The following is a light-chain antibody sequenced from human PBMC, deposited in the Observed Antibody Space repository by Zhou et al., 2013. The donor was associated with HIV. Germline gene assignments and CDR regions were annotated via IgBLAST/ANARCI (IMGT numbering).Light chain of an antibody. CDR1: HSISNY. J-gene: IGKJ4*02. CDR3: QQYYSFPLT. CDR2: STS. Sequence: AIRLTQSPPSISASTGDRVSINCRASHSISNYLAWYQQRPGEAPKVVIYSTSTLHSGVPSRFTGTGSGTNFTLTISCLQTEDFAVYFCQQYYSFPLTFGGGTIVE. V-gene: IGKV1-8*01.